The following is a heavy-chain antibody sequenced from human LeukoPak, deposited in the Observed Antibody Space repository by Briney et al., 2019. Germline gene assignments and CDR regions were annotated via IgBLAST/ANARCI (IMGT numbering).Heavy chain of an antibody. D-gene: IGHD2-2*01. CDR3: AKDRGAAASYYFDY. CDR2: TSGSGGST. V-gene: IGHV3-23*01. CDR1: GFTFSSYA. J-gene: IGHJ4*02. Sequence: GGSLRLSCAASGFTFSSYAMSWVRPAPGKGLEWVSGTSGSGGSTYYEGSVKGRFTISRDNSKNTLYLQMNSLRAEDTAVYYCAKDRGAAASYYFDYWGQGTLVTVSS.